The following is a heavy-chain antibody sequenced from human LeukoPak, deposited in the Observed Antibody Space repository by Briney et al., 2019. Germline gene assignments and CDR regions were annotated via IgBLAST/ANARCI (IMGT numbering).Heavy chain of an antibody. J-gene: IGHJ4*02. D-gene: IGHD5-18*01. CDR3: ARALLDEGAMVRWAYYFDY. Sequence: PSETLSLTCTVSGVSISSSNSYWGWIRQPPGKGLEWIGSIYYSGSTYYNPSLKSRVTISVDTSKNQFSLKLSSVTAADTAVYYCARALLDEGAMVRWAYYFDYWGQGTLVTVSS. CDR1: GVSISSSNSY. V-gene: IGHV4-39*07. CDR2: IYYSGST.